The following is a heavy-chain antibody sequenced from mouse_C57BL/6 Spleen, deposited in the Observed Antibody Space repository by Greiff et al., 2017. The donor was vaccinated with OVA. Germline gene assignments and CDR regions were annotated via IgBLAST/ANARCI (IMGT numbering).Heavy chain of an antibody. V-gene: IGHV1-54*01. J-gene: IGHJ3*01. D-gene: IGHD2-4*01. CDR3: ARYDYGEGWFAY. CDR2: INPGSGGT. CDR1: GYAFTNYL. Sequence: QVQLQQSGAELVRPGTSVKVSCKASGYAFTNYLIEWVKQRPGQGLAWIGVINPGSGGTNYNEKFKGKATLTADKSSSTAYMQLSSLTSEDSAVYFCARYDYGEGWFAYWGQGTLVTVSA.